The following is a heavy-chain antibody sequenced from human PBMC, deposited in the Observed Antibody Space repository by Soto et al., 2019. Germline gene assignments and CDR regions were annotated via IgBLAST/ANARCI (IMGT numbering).Heavy chain of an antibody. V-gene: IGHV3-30-3*01. CDR3: ARDFDGLFVPVCRYYYYGKDV. CDR1: GFTFSSYA. Sequence: PGGSLRLSCAASGFTFSSYAMHWVRQAPGKGLEWVAVISYDGSNKYYADYVKGRFTISRDNSKNTLYLQMNSLRAEDTAVYYCARDFDGLFVPVCRYYYYGKDVWSQGTTVTVS. D-gene: IGHD3-9*01. J-gene: IGHJ6*02. CDR2: ISYDGSNK.